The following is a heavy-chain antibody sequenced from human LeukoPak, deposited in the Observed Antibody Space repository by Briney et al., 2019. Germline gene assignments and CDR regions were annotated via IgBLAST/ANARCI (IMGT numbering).Heavy chain of an antibody. J-gene: IGHJ5*02. Sequence: VASVKVSCKASGYTFTNYYIHWVRQAPGQGLECMGIINPSGGSTSYAQKFQGRVTMTRDMSTSTVYMELSSLRSEDTAVYCCARGGVGATTYVWFDPWGQGTLVTVSS. CDR2: INPSGGST. CDR3: ARGGVGATTYVWFDP. V-gene: IGHV1-46*01. CDR1: GYTFTNYY. D-gene: IGHD1-26*01.